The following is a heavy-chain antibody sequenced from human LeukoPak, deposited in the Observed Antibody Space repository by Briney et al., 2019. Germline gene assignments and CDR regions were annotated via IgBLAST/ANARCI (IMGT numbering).Heavy chain of an antibody. CDR1: GFTFSGSA. J-gene: IGHJ4*02. CDR2: IRSKANSYAT. CDR3: TSLAYGSGSYYIAGYY. D-gene: IGHD3-10*01. Sequence: PGGSLKLSCAASGFTFSGSAMHWVRQAPGKGLEWVGRIRSKANSYATAYAASVKGRFTISRDDSKNTAYLQMNSLKTEDTAVYYCTSLAYGSGSYYIAGYYWGQGTLVTVSS. V-gene: IGHV3-73*01.